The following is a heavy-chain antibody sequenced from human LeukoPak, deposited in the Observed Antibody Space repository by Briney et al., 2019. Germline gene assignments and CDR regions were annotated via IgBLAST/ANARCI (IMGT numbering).Heavy chain of an antibody. CDR3: SRVSAYTTSSGEFDY. Sequence: PGGSLRLFCAASGFTFDDHAMHWVRQAPGKGLEWVSGISWNSGGIAYADSVKGRFTISRDNAKNSLYLQMNSLRAEDTALYYCSRVSAYTTSSGEFDYWGQGTLVTVSS. D-gene: IGHD6-6*01. CDR1: GFTFDDHA. V-gene: IGHV3-9*01. CDR2: ISWNSGGI. J-gene: IGHJ4*02.